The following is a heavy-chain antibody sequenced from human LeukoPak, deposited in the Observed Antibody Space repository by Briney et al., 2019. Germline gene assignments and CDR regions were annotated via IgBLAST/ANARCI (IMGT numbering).Heavy chain of an antibody. D-gene: IGHD6-13*01. CDR3: ATEFSIAGAFDI. J-gene: IGHJ3*02. V-gene: IGHV1-24*01. CDR1: VYTLTELS. Sequence: GASVKVSCKVSVYTLTELSMHWVRQAPGKGLEWMGGFDPEDGETIYAQKFQGRVTMTEDTSTDTAYMELSSLRSEDTAVYYCATEFSIAGAFDIWGQGTMVTVFS. CDR2: FDPEDGET.